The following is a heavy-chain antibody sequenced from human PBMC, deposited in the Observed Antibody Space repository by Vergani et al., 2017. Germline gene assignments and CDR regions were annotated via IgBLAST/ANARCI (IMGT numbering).Heavy chain of an antibody. J-gene: IGHJ4*02. CDR2: IYTSGSS. Sequence: QVQLQESGPGLVKPSQTLSLTCTVSGGSISSGSYYWSWIWQPAGKGLEWIGRIYTSGSSNYNPSLKSRVTISVDTSKNQFSLKLSSVTAADTAVYYCACFGGAIKRGLRVVVPAAIQDYWGQGTLVTVSS. V-gene: IGHV4-61*02. CDR3: ACFGGAIKRGLRVVVPAAIQDY. D-gene: IGHD2-2*01. CDR1: GGSISSGSYY.